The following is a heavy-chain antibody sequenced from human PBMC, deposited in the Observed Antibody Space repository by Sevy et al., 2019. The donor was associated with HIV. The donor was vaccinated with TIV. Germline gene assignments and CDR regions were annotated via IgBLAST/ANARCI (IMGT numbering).Heavy chain of an antibody. CDR2: ISWNSGNI. D-gene: IGHD4-17*01. Sequence: GGSLRLSCAASGFTFDDYAMHWVRQAPGKGLEWVSGISWNSGNIGYADSVKGRFTISRDNGKNTLYLQMNSLGAEDTALYYCAKDRSYGGNSFDFWGQGTLVTVSS. CDR3: AKDRSYGGNSFDF. V-gene: IGHV3-9*01. CDR1: GFTFDDYA. J-gene: IGHJ4*02.